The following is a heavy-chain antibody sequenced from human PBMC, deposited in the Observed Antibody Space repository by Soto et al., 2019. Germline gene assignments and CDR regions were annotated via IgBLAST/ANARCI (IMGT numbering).Heavy chain of an antibody. V-gene: IGHV1-8*01. CDR2: TSPKSGNT. J-gene: IGHJ4*02. CDR1: VYIFSISD. D-gene: IGHD6-19*01. Sequence: GSVTVSCQPYVYIFSISDINWVRQAAVQGLEWMGWTSPKSGNTGYAQKFRGRVTLTMDASISTAYMELRSLTSDDTAVYYCAAVGGDNPWAFFEYWGQGTLVTV. CDR3: AAVGGDNPWAFFEY.